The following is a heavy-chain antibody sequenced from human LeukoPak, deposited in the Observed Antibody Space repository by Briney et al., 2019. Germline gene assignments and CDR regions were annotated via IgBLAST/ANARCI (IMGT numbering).Heavy chain of an antibody. Sequence: SETLSLTCTVSGYSISSGYYWGWIRQPPGKGLEWIGSIYHSGSTYYNPSLKSRVTISVDTSKNQFSLKLSSVTAADTAVYYCAGGDSSSWYRFFDYWGQGILVTVSS. CDR3: AGGDSSSWYRFFDY. D-gene: IGHD6-13*01. J-gene: IGHJ4*02. CDR1: GYSISSGYY. CDR2: IYHSGST. V-gene: IGHV4-38-2*02.